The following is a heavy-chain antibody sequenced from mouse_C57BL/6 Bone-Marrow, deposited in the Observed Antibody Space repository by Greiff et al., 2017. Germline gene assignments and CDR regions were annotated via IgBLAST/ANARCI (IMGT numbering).Heavy chain of an antibody. D-gene: IGHD4-1*01. CDR3: ARAGTGTRALFDY. Sequence: QVQLKQPGAELVKPGASVKMSCKASGYTFTSYWITWVKQRPGQGLEWIGDIYPGSGSTNYNEKFKSKATLTVDTSSSTAYMQLSSLTSEDSAVYYCARAGTGTRALFDYWGQGTTLTVSS. CDR1: GYTFTSYW. CDR2: IYPGSGST. V-gene: IGHV1-55*01. J-gene: IGHJ2*01.